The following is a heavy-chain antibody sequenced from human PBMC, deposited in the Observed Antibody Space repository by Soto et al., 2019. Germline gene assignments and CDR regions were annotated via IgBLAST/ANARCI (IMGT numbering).Heavy chain of an antibody. Sequence: GGSLRLSCAASGFTFSSYAMHWVRQAPGKGLEWVAVISYDGSNKYYADSVKGRFTISRDNSKNTLYLQMNSLRAEDTAVYYCARGVAYYDFCSGYSLDYWGQGTLVTVSS. CDR2: ISYDGSNK. J-gene: IGHJ4*02. V-gene: IGHV3-30-3*01. CDR1: GFTFSSYA. CDR3: ARGVAYYDFCSGYSLDY. D-gene: IGHD3-3*01.